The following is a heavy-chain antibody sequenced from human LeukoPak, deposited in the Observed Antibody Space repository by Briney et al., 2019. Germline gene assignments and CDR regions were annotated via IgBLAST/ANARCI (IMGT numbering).Heavy chain of an antibody. J-gene: IGHJ4*02. CDR1: GCSISSYY. Sequence: SETLSLTCTVSGCSISSYYWSWIRQPPGKGLEWIGYINYSGSTNYNPSLKSRVTISVDTSKIPFSLKLSSVTAADTAVYYCARRRASSSPPVYLGQGALVTVSS. D-gene: IGHD6-13*01. V-gene: IGHV4-59*08. CDR3: ARRRASSSPPVY. CDR2: INYSGST.